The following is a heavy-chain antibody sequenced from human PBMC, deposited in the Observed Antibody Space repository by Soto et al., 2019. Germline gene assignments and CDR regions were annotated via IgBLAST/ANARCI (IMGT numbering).Heavy chain of an antibody. CDR2: IIPIIGII. CDR3: AGDPDSHYNDSHASSYP. CDR1: GGTFSTYT. Sequence: QVQLVQSGAEAKKPGSSVKVSCKASGGTFSTYTITWVRQAPGQGLEWMGRIIPIIGIINYAQKFQGRVTITADKFTGTAYMELTRPRSDDTAVYYCAGDPDSHYNDSHASSYPWGQGTLVTVSS. V-gene: IGHV1-69*08. D-gene: IGHD3-22*01. J-gene: IGHJ5*02.